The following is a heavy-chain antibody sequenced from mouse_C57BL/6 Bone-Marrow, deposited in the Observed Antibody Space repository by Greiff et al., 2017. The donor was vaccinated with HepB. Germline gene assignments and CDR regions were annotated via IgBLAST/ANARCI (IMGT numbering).Heavy chain of an antibody. Sequence: EVHLVESEGGLVQPGSSMKLSCTASGFTFSDYYMAWVRQVPEKGLEWVANINYDGSSTYYLDSLKSRFIISRDNAKNILYLQMSSLKSEDTATYYCARVRYYYGSSAWFAYCGQGTLVTVSA. D-gene: IGHD1-1*01. CDR3: ARVRYYYGSSAWFAY. CDR1: GFTFSDYY. CDR2: INYDGSST. V-gene: IGHV5-16*01. J-gene: IGHJ3*01.